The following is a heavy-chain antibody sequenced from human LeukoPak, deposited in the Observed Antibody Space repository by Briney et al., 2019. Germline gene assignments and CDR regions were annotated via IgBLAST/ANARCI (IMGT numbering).Heavy chain of an antibody. CDR3: ARAPTRVAATPDDY. CDR2: ISSSSSYI. V-gene: IGHV3-21*01. D-gene: IGHD2-15*01. Sequence: GGSLRLSCAASGFTFRSYSMNWVRQAPGKGLEWVSSISSSSSYIYYADSVKGRFTISRDNAKNSLYLQMNSLRAEDTAVYYCARAPTRVAATPDDYWGQGTLVTVSS. CDR1: GFTFRSYS. J-gene: IGHJ4*02.